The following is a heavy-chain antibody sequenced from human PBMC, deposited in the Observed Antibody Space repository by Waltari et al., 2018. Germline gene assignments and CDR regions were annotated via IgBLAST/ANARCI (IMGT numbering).Heavy chain of an antibody. CDR2: IYYSGNT. V-gene: IGHV4-39*07. Sequence: QLQLQESGPGLVKPSETLSLTCTVSGGSISSSSYYWGWIRQPPGKGLECLATIYYSGNTIYNPSIKSRAPLSIDTSKNQFSLKLSSVTAADTAVYYCAREPISEMGFDYWGQGTLVSVSS. D-gene: IGHD1-26*01. J-gene: IGHJ4*02. CDR3: AREPISEMGFDY. CDR1: GGSISSSSYY.